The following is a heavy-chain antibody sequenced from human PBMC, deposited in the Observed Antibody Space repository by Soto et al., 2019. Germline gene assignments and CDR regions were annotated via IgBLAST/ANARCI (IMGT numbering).Heavy chain of an antibody. V-gene: IGHV4-39*01. Sequence: PSETLSLTCTVSDGSISSSSYYWGWIRQPPGKGLEWIGSIYYSGSTYYNPSLKSRVTISVDTSKNQFSLKLSSVTAADTAVYYCARHYGESYLTDNFDYWGQGTLVTVSS. CDR1: DGSISSSSYY. D-gene: IGHD4-17*01. J-gene: IGHJ4*02. CDR3: ARHYGESYLTDNFDY. CDR2: IYYSGST.